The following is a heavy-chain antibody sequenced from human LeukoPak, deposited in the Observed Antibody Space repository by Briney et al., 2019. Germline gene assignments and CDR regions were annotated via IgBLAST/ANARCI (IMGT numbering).Heavy chain of an antibody. D-gene: IGHD4-17*01. V-gene: IGHV4-39*01. J-gene: IGHJ4*02. CDR1: GGSISSRGYY. CDR2: LFYSGNT. CDR3: VRLMTTVTVDY. Sequence: PLETLSLTCGVSGGSISSRGYYWGWLRQPPGKGLEWIGSLFYSGNTYYNPSLKSRVTISVYTSNNQFSLKLTSVTAADTAIYYCVRLMTTVTVDYWGQGTLVTVSS.